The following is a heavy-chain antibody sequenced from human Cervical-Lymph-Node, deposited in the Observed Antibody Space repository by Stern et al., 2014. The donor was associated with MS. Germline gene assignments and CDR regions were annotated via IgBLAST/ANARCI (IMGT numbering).Heavy chain of an antibody. CDR3: ATVTTVTVGSMDV. Sequence: QMQMVQSGAEVKKPGSSVKVSCKVSGGTFSSQAINWVRQAPGQGLEWVGGIIPIFGTPNYAQKVQDRVTITADGSTSTAYMDLSSLRSEDTAVYYCATVTTVTVGSMDVWGQGTTVTVSS. J-gene: IGHJ6*02. CDR1: GGTFSSQA. D-gene: IGHD4-17*01. CDR2: IIPIFGTP. V-gene: IGHV1-69*01.